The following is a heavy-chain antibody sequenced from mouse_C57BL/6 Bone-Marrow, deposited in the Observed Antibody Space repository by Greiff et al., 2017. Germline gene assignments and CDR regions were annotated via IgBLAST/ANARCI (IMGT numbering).Heavy chain of an antibody. CDR1: GFTIKDDY. D-gene: IGHD4-1*01. CDR3: TTGVWDG. J-gene: IGHJ2*01. CDR2: IDPENGDT. Sequence: EVLLVESGAELVRPGASVKLSCTASGFTIKDDYMHWVKQRPGQGLEWIGWIDPENGDTEYASKFQGKATITADTSSSTAYLQLSSLTSEDTAVXDCTTGVWDGWGQGTTLTVSS. V-gene: IGHV14-4*01.